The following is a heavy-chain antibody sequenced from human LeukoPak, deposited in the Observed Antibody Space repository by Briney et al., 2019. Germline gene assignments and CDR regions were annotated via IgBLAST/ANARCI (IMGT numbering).Heavy chain of an antibody. J-gene: IGHJ5*02. CDR3: AKDPAMVRGVIPIT. V-gene: IGHV3-30*02. CDR2: IRYDGSNK. Sequence: GRSLRLSCAASGFTFSSYAMHWVRQAPGKGLEWVAFIRYDGSNKYYADSVKGRFTISRDNSKNTLYLQMNSLRAEDTAVYYCAKDPAMVRGVIPITWGQGTLVTVSS. CDR1: GFTFSSYA. D-gene: IGHD3-10*01.